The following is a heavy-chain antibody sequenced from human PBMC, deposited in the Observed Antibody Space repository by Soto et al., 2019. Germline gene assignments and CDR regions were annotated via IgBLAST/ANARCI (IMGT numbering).Heavy chain of an antibody. CDR3: ARGTDYDIKFDY. J-gene: IGHJ4*02. CDR1: GGSISSGGYY. CDR2: IYYSGST. Sequence: QVHLQESGPGLGKPSQHLSLTCTVSGGSISSGGYYWRWIRQHPGKGLEWIGYIYYSGSTYYNPSLKSRVTISVDTSKNQFSLKLSSVTAADTAVYYCARGTDYDIKFDYWGQGTLVTVSS. D-gene: IGHD3-9*01. V-gene: IGHV4-31*03.